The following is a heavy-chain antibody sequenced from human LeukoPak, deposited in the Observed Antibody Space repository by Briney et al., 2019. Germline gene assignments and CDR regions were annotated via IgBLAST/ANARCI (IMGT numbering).Heavy chain of an antibody. Sequence: GGSLRLSCAASGFTFSSYSMNWVRQAPGKGLEWVSAISGSGGSTYYADSVKGRFTISRDNSKNTLYLQMNSLRAEDTAVYYCAKVGLTGDSVRDYYYYYYMDVWGKGTTVTVSS. J-gene: IGHJ6*03. CDR1: GFTFSSYS. V-gene: IGHV3-23*01. CDR2: ISGSGGST. CDR3: AKVGLTGDSVRDYYYYYYMDV. D-gene: IGHD7-27*01.